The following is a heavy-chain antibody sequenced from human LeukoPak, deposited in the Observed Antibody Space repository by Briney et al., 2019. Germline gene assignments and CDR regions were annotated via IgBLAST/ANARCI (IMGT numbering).Heavy chain of an antibody. J-gene: IGHJ4*02. CDR3: AKDMYYDSSGPVFDY. D-gene: IGHD3-22*01. V-gene: IGHV3-23*01. CDR2: ISGSGGNT. CDR1: GFTFSSYA. Sequence: GGSLRLSCAASGFTFSSYAMSWVRQAPGKGLEWVSTISGSGGNTYYADSVKGRFTISRDTSKNTLYLQMNSPRAEDTAVCYCAKDMYYDSSGPVFDYWGQGTLVTVSS.